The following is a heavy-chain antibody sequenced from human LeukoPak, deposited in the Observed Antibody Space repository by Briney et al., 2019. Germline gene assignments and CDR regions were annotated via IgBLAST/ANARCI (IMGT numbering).Heavy chain of an antibody. Sequence: SQTLSLTCTVSGGSISSGDYYWSWIRQPQGKGLEWIGYIYYSGSTYYNPSLKTRVTISVDTSKNQFSLKLSSVTAADTAVYYCATGSWAGVDDYWGQGTLVTVSS. J-gene: IGHJ4*02. CDR1: GGSISSGDYY. CDR2: IYYSGST. CDR3: ATGSWAGVDDY. V-gene: IGHV4-30-4*08. D-gene: IGHD2-15*01.